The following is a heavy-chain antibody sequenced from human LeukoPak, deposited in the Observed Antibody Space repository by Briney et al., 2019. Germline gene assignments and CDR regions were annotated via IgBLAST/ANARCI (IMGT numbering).Heavy chain of an antibody. D-gene: IGHD3-22*01. J-gene: IGHJ4*02. CDR3: ARRQPYYYYSSGYYHYFDH. Sequence: SVKVSCKASGGTFSSYAISWVRQAPGQGLEWMGGIIPIFGTANYAQKFQGRVTITADESTSTAYMELSSLRSEDTAVYYCARRQPYYYYSSGYYHYFDHRGQGTLVTVSS. CDR2: IIPIFGTA. CDR1: GGTFSSYA. V-gene: IGHV1-69*13.